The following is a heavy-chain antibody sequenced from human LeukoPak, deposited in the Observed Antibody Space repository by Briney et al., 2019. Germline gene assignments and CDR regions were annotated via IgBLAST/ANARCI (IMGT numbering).Heavy chain of an antibody. V-gene: IGHV3-33*01. CDR1: GVTLSSYG. J-gene: IGHJ3*02. CDR2: IWYDGSNK. CDR3: ARIGSSGWLSWSAFDI. D-gene: IGHD6-19*01. Sequence: GRSLRLSCAASGVTLSSYGMHWVRQAPGKGLEWVAVIWYDGSNKYYADSVKGRFTISRDNSKNTLYLQMNSLRAEDTAVYYCARIGSSGWLSWSAFDIWGQGTMVTVSS.